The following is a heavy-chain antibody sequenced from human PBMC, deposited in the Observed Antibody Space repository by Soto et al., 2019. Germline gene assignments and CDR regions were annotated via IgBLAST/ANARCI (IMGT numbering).Heavy chain of an antibody. CDR2: ISTDNGNT. CDR3: ARDQGITTLGVYSMYYYGMDV. CDR1: GYTFTSSG. V-gene: IGHV1-18*01. J-gene: IGHJ6*02. Sequence: ASLKVSCKASGYTFTSSGISWVRQAPGQGLEWMGWISTDNGNTKYAQHLQGRVSMTTDTSTSTAYMDLRSLRSDDTAVYYCARDQGITTLGVYSMYYYGMDVWGQGTTVTVSS. D-gene: IGHD3-3*01.